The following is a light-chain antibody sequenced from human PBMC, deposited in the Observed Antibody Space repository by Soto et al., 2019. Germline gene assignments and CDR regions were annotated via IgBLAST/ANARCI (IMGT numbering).Light chain of an antibody. CDR3: QQYNDWVT. CDR2: GAS. J-gene: IGKJ4*01. CDR1: QSVSSN. Sequence: EIVMTQSPATLSVSPGERATLSCRASQSVSSNLVWYQQKPGQAPRLLIYGASTRATGIPARFSDSGSGTEFTLTINSLQSEDFAVYYCQQYNDWVTFGGGTKVEI. V-gene: IGKV3-15*01.